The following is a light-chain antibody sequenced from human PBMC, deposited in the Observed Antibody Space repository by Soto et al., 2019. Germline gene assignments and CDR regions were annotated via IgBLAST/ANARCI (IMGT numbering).Light chain of an antibody. CDR2: GAS. V-gene: IGKV3D-20*02. Sequence: EIVFTQSPGTLSLSPGERATLSCRASQSITNNYLAWYQQKPGRAHRLLIYGASSRATGIPDRFSGSGSGTDFTLTISRLEPEDFAVYYCQQRSNWPRTVGQGTKVDIK. J-gene: IGKJ1*01. CDR1: QSITNNY. CDR3: QQRSNWPRT.